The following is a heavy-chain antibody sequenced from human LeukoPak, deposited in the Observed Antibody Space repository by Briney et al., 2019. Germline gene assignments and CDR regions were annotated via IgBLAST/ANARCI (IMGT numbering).Heavy chain of an antibody. CDR1: GGSISSSSYS. V-gene: IGHV4-39*07. CDR2: INHSGST. D-gene: IGHD2-2*01. J-gene: IGHJ5*02. CDR3: ARYKTDIVVVPAAEGKEFDP. Sequence: SETLSLTCTVSGGSISSSSYSWGWIRQPPGKGLEWIGEINHSGSTNYNPSLKSRVTISVDTSKNQFSLKLSSVTAADTAVYYCARYKTDIVVVPAAEGKEFDPWGQGTLVTVSS.